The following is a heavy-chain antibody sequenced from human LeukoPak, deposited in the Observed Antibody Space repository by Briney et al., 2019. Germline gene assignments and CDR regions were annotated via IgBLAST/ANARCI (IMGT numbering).Heavy chain of an antibody. J-gene: IGHJ4*02. V-gene: IGHV1-69*04. Sequence: SVKVSCKASGGTFSSYAISWVRQAPGQGLEWMGRIIPIFGIANYAQKFQGRVTITADKSTSTVYMELSSLRSEDTAVYYCAYYDSSGYHFDYWGQGTLVTVSS. D-gene: IGHD3-22*01. CDR1: GGTFSSYA. CDR2: IIPIFGIA. CDR3: AYYDSSGYHFDY.